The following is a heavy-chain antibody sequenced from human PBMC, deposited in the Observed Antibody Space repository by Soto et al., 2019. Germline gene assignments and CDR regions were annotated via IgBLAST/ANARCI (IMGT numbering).Heavy chain of an antibody. CDR3: ASCSGYYFSWVAFDI. V-gene: IGHV4-30-4*01. CDR2: IYYSGST. D-gene: IGHD3-22*01. Sequence: QVQLQESGPGLVKPSQTLSLTCTVSGGSISSGDYYWSWIRQPPGEGLEWIGYIYYSGSTYYNPSLKSRVTISVDTSKNQFSLKLSSVTAADTAVYYCASCSGYYFSWVAFDIWGQGTMVTVSS. J-gene: IGHJ3*02. CDR1: GGSISSGDYY.